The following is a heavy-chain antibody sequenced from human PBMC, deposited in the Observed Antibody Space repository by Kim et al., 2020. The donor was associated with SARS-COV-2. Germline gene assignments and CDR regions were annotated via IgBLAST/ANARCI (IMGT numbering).Heavy chain of an antibody. V-gene: IGHV4-34*01. D-gene: IGHD4-17*01. CDR2: INHSGST. Sequence: SETLSLTCAVYGGSFSGYYWSWIRHPPGKGLEWIGEINHSGSTNYNPSLKSRVTISVETSKNQFSLKLSSVTAADTAVYYCARKRAFYGDRNRIFDYWGQGTLVTVSS. CDR3: ARKRAFYGDRNRIFDY. CDR1: GGSFSGYY. J-gene: IGHJ4*02.